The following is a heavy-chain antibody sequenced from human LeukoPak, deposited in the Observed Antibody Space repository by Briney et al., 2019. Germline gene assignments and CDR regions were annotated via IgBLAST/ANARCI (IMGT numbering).Heavy chain of an antibody. Sequence: GGSLRLSCAASGFTFDDYAMHWVRQAPGKGLELVSGISWNSGSIGYADSVKGRFTISRDNAKNSLYLEMNSLRPEDTALYYCAKDSKATGNSQSSFPYWGQGTLVTVSS. CDR1: GFTFDDYA. CDR3: AKDSKATGNSQSSFPY. J-gene: IGHJ4*02. D-gene: IGHD4-23*01. V-gene: IGHV3-9*01. CDR2: ISWNSGSI.